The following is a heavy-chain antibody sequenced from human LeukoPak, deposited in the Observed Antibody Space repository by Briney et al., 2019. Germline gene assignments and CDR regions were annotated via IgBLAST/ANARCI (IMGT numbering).Heavy chain of an antibody. D-gene: IGHD5-24*01. CDR3: ARGVDGWLQKKTLSGAFDI. J-gene: IGHJ3*02. Sequence: ASVKVSCKASGYNLISYGIIWVRQAPGQGLEWMGWISAYNGNTNYAQKLRGRVTMTTDTSTSTAYMELRSLRSDDTAVYYCARGVDGWLQKKTLSGAFDIWGQGTTVTVSS. CDR1: GYNLISYG. V-gene: IGHV1-18*01. CDR2: ISAYNGNT.